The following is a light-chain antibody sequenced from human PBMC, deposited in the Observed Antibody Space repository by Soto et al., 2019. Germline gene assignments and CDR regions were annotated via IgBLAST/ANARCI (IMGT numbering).Light chain of an antibody. CDR3: QHYNNRPRT. Sequence: EIVMTQSPATLSVSPGERATLSCRASQSVSSNLAWYQQKPGQAPRLLIYGASTRATDIPARCSGSGSRTDFTLTISSLPSEDFADYYYQHYNNRPRTFGQGTKVEIK. CDR2: GAS. J-gene: IGKJ1*01. V-gene: IGKV3-15*01. CDR1: QSVSSN.